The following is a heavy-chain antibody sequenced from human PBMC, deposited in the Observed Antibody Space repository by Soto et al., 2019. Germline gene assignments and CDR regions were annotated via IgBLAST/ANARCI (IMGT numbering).Heavy chain of an antibody. V-gene: IGHV1-2*02. J-gene: IGHJ3*02. CDR3: AIQEDAFDI. CDR1: GYTFTDYY. Sequence: QVQLVQSGAEVKKPGASVKVSCRASGYTFTDYYMHRVRQAPGQGLEWMGWINPNSGGTNYAQKFQGRVTMTRDTSVTTAYMELSRLTSDGTAVYYCAIQEDAFDIWGQGTMVTVSS. D-gene: IGHD2-21*01. CDR2: INPNSGGT.